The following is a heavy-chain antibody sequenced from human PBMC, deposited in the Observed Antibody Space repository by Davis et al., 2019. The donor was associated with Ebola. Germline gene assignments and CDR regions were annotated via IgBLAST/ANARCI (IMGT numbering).Heavy chain of an antibody. CDR3: AREGGSYYLFDY. Sequence: PSETLSLTCTVSGGSISSYYWSWIRQPPGKGLEWIGYIYYSGSTNYNPSLKSRVTISVDTSKNQFSLKLSSVTAADTAVYYCAREGGSYYLFDYWGQGTLVTVSS. V-gene: IGHV4-59*01. CDR2: IYYSGST. D-gene: IGHD1-26*01. CDR1: GGSISSYY. J-gene: IGHJ4*02.